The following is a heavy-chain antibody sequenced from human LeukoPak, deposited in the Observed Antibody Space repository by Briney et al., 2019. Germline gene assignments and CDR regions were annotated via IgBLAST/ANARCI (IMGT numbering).Heavy chain of an antibody. CDR3: ARDPVGAIGYGMDV. J-gene: IGHJ6*02. Sequence: PGGSPRLSCAASGFTVSSNYMSWVRQAPGKGLEWVSVIYSGGTTYYADSVKGRLTISRDTSKNTLYLQMNSLRAEDTAVYYCARDPVGAIGYGMDVWGQGTTVTVSS. CDR2: IYSGGTT. CDR1: GFTVSSNY. V-gene: IGHV3-66*01. D-gene: IGHD1-26*01.